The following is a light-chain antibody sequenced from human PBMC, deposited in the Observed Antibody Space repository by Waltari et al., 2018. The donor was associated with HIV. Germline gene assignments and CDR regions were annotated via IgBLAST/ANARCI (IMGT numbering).Light chain of an antibody. Sequence: EIELKQSPGTLSLSPGERATLACRASKSLNSTYLAWYQQQPGQTPRLLIYGASSRAIGIPDRFSGSGSGTDFTLTISRLEPGDFAVYYCHQYGSSPRTFGQGTKVDIK. V-gene: IGKV3-20*01. CDR3: HQYGSSPRT. CDR2: GAS. CDR1: KSLNSTY. J-gene: IGKJ1*01.